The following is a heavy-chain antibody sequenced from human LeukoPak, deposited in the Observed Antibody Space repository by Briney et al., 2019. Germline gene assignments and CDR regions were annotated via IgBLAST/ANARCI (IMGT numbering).Heavy chain of an antibody. D-gene: IGHD1-1*01. CDR1: GYTFTGYY. CDR2: INPNSGGT. Sequence: ASVKVSCKASGYTFTGYYMHWVRQAPGQGLEWMGWINPNSGGTNYAQKFQGRVTMTRDTSISTAYMELSRLRSDDTAVYYCARQLTRHDAFDIWGQGTMVTVSS. V-gene: IGHV1-2*02. J-gene: IGHJ3*02. CDR3: ARQLTRHDAFDI.